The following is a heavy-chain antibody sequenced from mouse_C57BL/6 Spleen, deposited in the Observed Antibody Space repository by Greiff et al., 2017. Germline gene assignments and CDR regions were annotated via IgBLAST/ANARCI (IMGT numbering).Heavy chain of an antibody. D-gene: IGHD2-3*01. Sequence: QVQLQQPGAELVRPGSSVKLSCKASGYTFTSYWMDWVKQRPGQGLEWIGNIYPSDSETHYNQKFKDKATLTVDKSSSTAYMQLSSLTSEDSAVYYCARPLYDGYCGAYWGQGTLVTVSA. CDR3: ARPLYDGYCGAY. CDR1: GYTFTSYW. J-gene: IGHJ3*01. CDR2: IYPSDSET. V-gene: IGHV1-61*01.